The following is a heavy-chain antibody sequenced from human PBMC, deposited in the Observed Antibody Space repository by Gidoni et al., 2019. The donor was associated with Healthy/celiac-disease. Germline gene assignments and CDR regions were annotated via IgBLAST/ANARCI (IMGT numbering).Heavy chain of an antibody. CDR3: ARYSYGRRPFDY. V-gene: IGHV4-34*01. D-gene: IGHD5-18*01. Sequence: QVQLQQWGAGLFNPSETLSLTCAVHGGSFSGYYWSWIRQPPGKGLEWIGEINHSGSTNYNPSLKSRVTISVDTSKNQFSLKLSSVTAADTAVYYCARYSYGRRPFDYWGQGTLVTVSS. J-gene: IGHJ4*02. CDR1: GGSFSGYY. CDR2: INHSGST.